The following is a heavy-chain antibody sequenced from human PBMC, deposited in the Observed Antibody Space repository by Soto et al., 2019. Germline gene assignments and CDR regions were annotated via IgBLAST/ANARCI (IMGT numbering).Heavy chain of an antibody. CDR1: EFTVSAYY. CDR3: ATGQQVRMADI. V-gene: IGHV3-11*03. Sequence: GGSLRLSCAASEFTVSAYYMAWIRQAPGKGLDWISYISGDSRYTNYADSVKGRFTVSRDNAKNSLYLQMNSLTVEDTAVYFCATGQQVRMADIWGQGTMVTVSS. CDR2: ISGDSRYT. D-gene: IGHD6-13*01. J-gene: IGHJ3*02.